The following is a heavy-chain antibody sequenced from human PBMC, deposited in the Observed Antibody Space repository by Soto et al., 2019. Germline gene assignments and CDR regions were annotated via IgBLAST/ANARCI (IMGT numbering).Heavy chain of an antibody. J-gene: IGHJ3*01. V-gene: IGHV3-74*03. CDR3: ARVNRGGFDL. Sequence: EVQLVESGGGSVQPGGSLRLSCAASGFTFDYYWMHWFRQVPGQGLLWVSHVMNDGSRTTYADSVKGRFTLSGANAENAIFLQVTSLRVDDTAVYFCARVNRGGFDLWGQGTMVTVSS. CDR2: VMNDGSRT. CDR1: GFTFDYYW. D-gene: IGHD7-27*01.